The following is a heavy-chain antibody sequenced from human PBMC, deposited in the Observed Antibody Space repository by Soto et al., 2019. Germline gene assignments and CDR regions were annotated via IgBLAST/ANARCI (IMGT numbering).Heavy chain of an antibody. V-gene: IGHV1-18*01. D-gene: IGHD3-9*01. CDR1: GYTLSKFG. CDR2: NSTDNGST. J-gene: IGHJ4*02. CDR3: TRDAKYYDIMTGYFVNDY. Sequence: QVQLVQSGGEVKKPGASVKVSFKASGYTLSKFGISWVRQAPGQGLEWIGWNSTDNGSTKYAQNLQGRVTMTTDTTTSTAYMELRSLRSDDTAVYDCTRDAKYYDIMTGYFVNDYWGQGTLVTVSS.